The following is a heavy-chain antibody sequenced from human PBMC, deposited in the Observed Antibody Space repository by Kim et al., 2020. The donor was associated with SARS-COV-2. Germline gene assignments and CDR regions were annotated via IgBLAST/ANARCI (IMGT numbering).Heavy chain of an antibody. CDR1: GFTFSNAW. J-gene: IGHJ4*02. CDR2: IKSKTDGGTT. Sequence: GGSLRLSCAASGFTFSNAWMSWVRQAPGKGLEWVGRIKSKTDGGTTDYAAPVKGRFTISRDDSKNTLYLQMNSLKTEDTAVYYCTTDRVDTAMWGPGLFDYWGQGTLVTVSS. V-gene: IGHV3-15*01. D-gene: IGHD5-18*01. CDR3: TTDRVDTAMWGPGLFDY.